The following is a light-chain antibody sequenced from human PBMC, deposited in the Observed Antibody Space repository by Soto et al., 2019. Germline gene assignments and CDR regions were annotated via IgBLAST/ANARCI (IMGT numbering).Light chain of an antibody. CDR2: EAN. CDR3: SSFTSGGTWV. Sequence: QSALTQPASVSGSPGQSITISCTGTSSDVGAYNHVSWYQQHPGKVPKVMIYEANNPPSGVSNRFSASKSGNTASLTISGPQAEDEATYYCSSFTSGGTWVFGGGTKVTVL. J-gene: IGLJ3*02. CDR1: SSDVGAYNH. V-gene: IGLV2-14*03.